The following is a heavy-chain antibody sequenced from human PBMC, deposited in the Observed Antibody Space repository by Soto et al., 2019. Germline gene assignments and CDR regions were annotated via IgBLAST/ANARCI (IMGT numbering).Heavy chain of an antibody. CDR1: GFTFITAW. V-gene: IGHV3-15*07. J-gene: IGHJ3*01. CDR3: AKSMIAAAGTGAFDV. D-gene: IGHD6-13*01. CDR2: IKSKNDGGTT. Sequence: GGSLRLSCAASGFTFITAWMNWVRQAPGKGLEWVGRIKSKNDGGTTDYAAPVKGRFTISRDDSKNTVYLQMNSLRTEGTALYFCAKSMIAAAGTGAFDVWGQGTMVTVSS.